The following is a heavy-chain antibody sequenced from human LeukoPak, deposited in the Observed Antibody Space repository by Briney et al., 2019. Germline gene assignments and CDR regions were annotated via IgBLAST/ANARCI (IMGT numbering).Heavy chain of an antibody. V-gene: IGHV4-39*07. CDR2: IYYSGNT. Sequence: PGGSLRLSCAASGFTFSSYWMSWVRQPPGKGLEWIGSIYYSGNTYYNPSLKSRVTISVDTSKNQFSLKLTSVTAADTAVYYCAGDRDTTLVTLWFDPWGQGTLVTVSS. J-gene: IGHJ5*02. CDR1: GFTFSSYW. D-gene: IGHD4-23*01. CDR3: AGDRDTTLVTLWFDP.